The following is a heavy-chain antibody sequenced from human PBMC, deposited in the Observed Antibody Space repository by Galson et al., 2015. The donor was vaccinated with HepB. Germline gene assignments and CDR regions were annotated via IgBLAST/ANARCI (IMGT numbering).Heavy chain of an antibody. J-gene: IGHJ5*02. CDR3: ARGAHVVVVDGTLNNWFDP. CDR1: GYTFSSYS. V-gene: IGHV1-18*01. D-gene: IGHD2-15*01. CDR2: ISTYNRNT. Sequence: SVKVSCKASGYTFSSYSITWVRQAPGQGLEWMGWISTYNRNTNYARHLQGRVIMTTDTSTSTAYMELRSLRSDDTAVYYCARGAHVVVVDGTLNNWFDPWGQGTLVTVSS.